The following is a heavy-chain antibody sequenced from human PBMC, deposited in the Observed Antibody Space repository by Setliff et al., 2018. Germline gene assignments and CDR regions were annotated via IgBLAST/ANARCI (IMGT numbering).Heavy chain of an antibody. CDR1: GFTFDDYG. D-gene: IGHD2-21*01. CDR3: ARRTPYSTWYFDL. Sequence: SGGSLRLSCAASGFTFDDYGMSWVRQAPGKGLEWVSGINWNGGSTGYADSVKGRFTISRDNAKNSLYLQMNSLRAEDTALYYCARRTPYSTWYFDLWGRGTLVTVSS. J-gene: IGHJ2*01. CDR2: INWNGGST. V-gene: IGHV3-20*04.